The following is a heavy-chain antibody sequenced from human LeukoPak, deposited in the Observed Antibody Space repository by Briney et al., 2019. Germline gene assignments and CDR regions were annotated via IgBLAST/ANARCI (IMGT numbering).Heavy chain of an antibody. Sequence: SETLSLTCTVSGGSISSSNYWSWIRQPPGKGLEWIGYIYYSGTTNYNPSLKSRVTISVDTSKNQFSLKLSSVTAADTAVYYCARGVYIAAAQYGYWGQGTLVTVSS. CDR2: IYYSGTT. CDR3: ARGVYIAAAQYGY. J-gene: IGHJ4*02. V-gene: IGHV4-59*01. CDR1: GGSISSSNY. D-gene: IGHD6-13*01.